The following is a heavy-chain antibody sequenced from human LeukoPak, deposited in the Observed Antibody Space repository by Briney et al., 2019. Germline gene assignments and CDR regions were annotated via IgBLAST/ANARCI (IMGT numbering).Heavy chain of an antibody. CDR3: ARVELEMATIYYFDY. D-gene: IGHD5-24*01. Sequence: GRSLRLSCAASGFTFSSYAMHWVRQAPGKGLEWVAVISYDGSNKYYADSVKGRFTISRDNSKNTLYLQMNSLRAGDTAVYYCARVELEMATIYYFDYWGQGTLVTVSS. V-gene: IGHV3-30-3*01. CDR1: GFTFSSYA. J-gene: IGHJ4*02. CDR2: ISYDGSNK.